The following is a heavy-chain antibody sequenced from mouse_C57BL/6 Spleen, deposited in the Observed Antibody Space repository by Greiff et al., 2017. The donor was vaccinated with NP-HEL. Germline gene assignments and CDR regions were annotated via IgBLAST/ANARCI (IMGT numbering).Heavy chain of an antibody. J-gene: IGHJ1*03. CDR2: IHPSDSGT. CDR3: ACINQVVDWDFEV. Sequence: VQLQQPGAELVKPGASVKLSCKASGYTFTSYWMHWVKQRPGRGLEWIGRIHPSDSGTNYNQKFKGKATLTVDKSSSTAYMQLSSLTSEDSAVYYCACINQVVDWDFEVWGTGTTVTVSS. V-gene: IGHV1-74*01. D-gene: IGHD1-1*01. CDR1: GYTFTSYW.